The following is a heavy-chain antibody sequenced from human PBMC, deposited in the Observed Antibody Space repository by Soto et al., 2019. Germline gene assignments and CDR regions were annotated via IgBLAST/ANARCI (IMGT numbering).Heavy chain of an antibody. D-gene: IGHD3-3*01. CDR1: GFTFSSYA. Sequence: GGSLRLSCAASGFTFSSYAMSWVRQAPGKWLEWVSAISGSGGSTYYAYSVKGRFTISRDNSNRTVYLQLNSLRAEDTDVYYFDKGMAHSVFLVDTLFEFWGRGTLVTVSS. V-gene: IGHV3-23*01. CDR2: ISGSGGST. J-gene: IGHJ4*02. CDR3: DKGMAHSVFLVDTLFEF.